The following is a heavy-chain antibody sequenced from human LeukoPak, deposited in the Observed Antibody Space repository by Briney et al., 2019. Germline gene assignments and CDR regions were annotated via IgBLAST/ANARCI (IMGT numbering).Heavy chain of an antibody. CDR1: GFTVSSNY. Sequence: GGSLRLSCAASGFTVSSNYMSWVRQAPGKGLEWVSVIYSGGSTYYADSVKGRFTISRDNSKNTLYLQVNSLGAEDTAVYYCASQTTLKYYFAYWGQGTLVTVSS. V-gene: IGHV3-53*01. CDR3: ASQTTLKYYFAY. CDR2: IYSGGST. J-gene: IGHJ4*02. D-gene: IGHD4-17*01.